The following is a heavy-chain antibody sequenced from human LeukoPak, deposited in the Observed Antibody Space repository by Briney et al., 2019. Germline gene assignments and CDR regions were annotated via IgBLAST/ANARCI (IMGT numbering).Heavy chain of an antibody. CDR3: ARQITRQTSWFDP. J-gene: IGHJ5*02. CDR2: IYYTGST. D-gene: IGHD1-7*01. V-gene: IGHV4-59*08. CDR1: GGSISRDY. Sequence: SETLSLTCTVSGGSISRDYWSWIRQPPGKGLEWIGYIYYTGSTNYNPSLKSRVTISVDTSENQFSLKLSSVTAADTAVYYCARQITRQTSWFDPWGQGTLVTVSS.